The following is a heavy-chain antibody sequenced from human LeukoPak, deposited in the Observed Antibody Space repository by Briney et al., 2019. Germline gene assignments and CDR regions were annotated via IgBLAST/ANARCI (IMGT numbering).Heavy chain of an antibody. CDR2: IKQDGSER. CDR3: ARRGTWHSDY. V-gene: IGHV3-7*01. Sequence: GGSLRLSCAASGFTFSGYYMSWVRQVPGKGLEWVATIKQDGSERYYVGSVGGRFTISRDNANNSLYLQMNSLRVEDTAVYYCARRGTWHSDYWGQGTLVTVSS. D-gene: IGHD3-16*01. J-gene: IGHJ4*02. CDR1: GFTFSGYY.